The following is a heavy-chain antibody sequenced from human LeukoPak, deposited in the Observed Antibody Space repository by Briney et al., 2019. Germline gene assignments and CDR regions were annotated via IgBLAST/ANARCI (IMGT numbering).Heavy chain of an antibody. CDR3: ARDVAREFDY. V-gene: IGHV1-46*01. CDR2: IYPRDGST. Sequence: ASVKVSCKASGYTFTSNYIHWVRQAPGQGLEWMGMIYPRDGSTSYAQKFQGRATVTRDTSTSTVHMELSGLRSEDTAVYYCARDVAREFDYWGQGTLVTVSS. CDR1: GYTFTSNY. J-gene: IGHJ4*02.